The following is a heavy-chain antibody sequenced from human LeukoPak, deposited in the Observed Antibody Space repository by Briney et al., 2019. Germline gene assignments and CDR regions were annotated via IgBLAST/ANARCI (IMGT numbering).Heavy chain of an antibody. CDR1: GYTFTSFG. V-gene: IGHV1-18*01. CDR3: ARDRYDILTGYYENIISDY. Sequence: GASVKVSCKASGYTFTSFGIRWVRQAPGQGLEWMGWISAYNGNTNYGQKLQGRVTMTTDTSTSTAYMELRSLRSDDTAVYYCARDRYDILTGYYENIISDYWGQGTLVTVSS. CDR2: ISAYNGNT. J-gene: IGHJ4*02. D-gene: IGHD3-9*01.